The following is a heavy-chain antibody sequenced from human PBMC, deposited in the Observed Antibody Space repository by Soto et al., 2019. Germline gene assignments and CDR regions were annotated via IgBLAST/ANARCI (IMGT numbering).Heavy chain of an antibody. J-gene: IGHJ6*02. CDR2: MNPINGAT. Sequence: ASVKVSCKASGYDFTAYDINWVRQASGQGLEWMGWMNPINGATGSARRFQGRVSMTRNTATATAYLELTSLRSDDSAVYFFGRGPSPRAPAGGTPYYYAMDVWGQGTTFTVSS. CDR1: GYDFTAYD. D-gene: IGHD2-2*01. V-gene: IGHV1-8*02. CDR3: GRGPSPRAPAGGTPYYYAMDV.